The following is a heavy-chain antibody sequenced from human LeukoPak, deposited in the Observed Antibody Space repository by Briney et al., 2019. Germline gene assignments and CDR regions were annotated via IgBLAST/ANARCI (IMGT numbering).Heavy chain of an antibody. CDR2: IRYDGSNK. V-gene: IGHV3-30*02. Sequence: GGSLRLSCAASGFTFSSYGMHWVRQAPGKGLEWVAFIRYDGSNKYYADSVKGRFTISRDNSKNTLYLQMNSLRAEDTAVYYCAKDHPYSSNWYLGYWGQGTLVTVSS. CDR1: GFTFSSYG. J-gene: IGHJ4*02. CDR3: AKDHPYSSNWYLGY. D-gene: IGHD6-13*01.